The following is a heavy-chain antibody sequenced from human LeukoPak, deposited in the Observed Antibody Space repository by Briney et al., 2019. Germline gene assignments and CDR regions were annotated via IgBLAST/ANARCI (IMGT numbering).Heavy chain of an antibody. J-gene: IGHJ5*02. CDR1: GFTFSSYW. CDR3: AAHRRWATSSSGGRWFDP. Sequence: GSLRLSCAASGFTFSSYWMSWVRQAPGKGLEWVANIKQDGSEKYYVDSVKGRFTISRDNAKNSLYLQMNSLRAEDTAVYYCAAHRRWATSSSGGRWFDPWGQGTLVTVSS. CDR2: IKQDGSEK. V-gene: IGHV3-7*01. D-gene: IGHD6-13*01.